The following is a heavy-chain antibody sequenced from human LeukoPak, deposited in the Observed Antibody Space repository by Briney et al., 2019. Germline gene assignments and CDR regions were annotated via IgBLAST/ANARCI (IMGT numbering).Heavy chain of an antibody. CDR2: ISYSGSTI. CDR3: ARDHVAGYDSRRYQPMDV. D-gene: IGHD5-12*01. J-gene: IGHJ6*03. V-gene: IGHV3-11*01. CDR1: GFSFSDYY. Sequence: GGSLRLSCAASGFSFSDYYMSWIRQAPGKGLEWVSYISYSGSTIYYADSVKGRFSISRDNAKNSLYLQMNSLRAEDTAVYYCARDHVAGYDSRRYQPMDVWGNGTTVTVSS.